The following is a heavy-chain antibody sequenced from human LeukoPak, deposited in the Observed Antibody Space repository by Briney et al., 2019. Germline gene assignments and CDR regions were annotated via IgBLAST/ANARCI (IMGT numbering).Heavy chain of an antibody. CDR3: ARDRVGSGWPRPYYFEI. CDR2: INPNTGAT. Sequence: GASVTVSCKPSGYTFTGYYLHWVRQAPGQGPEWMGWINPNTGATMYSQKFQGRVTMTRDTSVSTGYLELRSLRSDDSAVYYCARDRVGSGWPRPYYFEIWGQGTLVTVSS. J-gene: IGHJ4*02. V-gene: IGHV1-2*02. CDR1: GYTFTGYY. D-gene: IGHD6-19*01.